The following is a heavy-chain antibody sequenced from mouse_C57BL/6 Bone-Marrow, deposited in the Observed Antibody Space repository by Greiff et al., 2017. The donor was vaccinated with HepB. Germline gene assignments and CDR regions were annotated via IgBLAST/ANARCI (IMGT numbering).Heavy chain of an antibody. Sequence: EVMLVESGPELVKPGASVKMSCKASGYTFTDYNMHWVKQSHGKSLEWIGYINPNNGGTSYNQKFKGKATLTVNKSSSTAYMELRSLTSEDSAVYYCASEGPYDGYYSDYWGQGTTLTVSS. J-gene: IGHJ2*01. CDR1: GYTFTDYN. CDR2: INPNNGGT. CDR3: ASEGPYDGYYSDY. D-gene: IGHD2-3*01. V-gene: IGHV1-22*01.